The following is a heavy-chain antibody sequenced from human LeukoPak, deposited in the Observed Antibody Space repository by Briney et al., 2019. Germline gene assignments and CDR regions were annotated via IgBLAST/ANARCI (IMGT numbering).Heavy chain of an antibody. D-gene: IGHD3-22*01. CDR1: GFTFGNYA. V-gene: IGHV3-23*01. CDR2: FVGGGGRT. CDR3: ARGDDSGYYDYFDY. J-gene: IGHJ4*02. Sequence: GGSLRLSCAASGFTFGNYAMTWVRQAPGKGLEWVSAFVGGGGRTYYADSVKGRFTISRDFSKNTVFLHMNSLRAEDTAMYYCARGDDSGYYDYFDYWGQGALVTVSS.